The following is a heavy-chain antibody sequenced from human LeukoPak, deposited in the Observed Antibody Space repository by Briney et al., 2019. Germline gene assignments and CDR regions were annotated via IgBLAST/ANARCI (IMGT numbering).Heavy chain of an antibody. V-gene: IGHV5-10-1*01. Sequence: HGESLKISCKASGYSFTSYWISWVRQMPGKGLEWMGRIDPSDSHTNYSPSFQGHVTISADKSISTAYLQWSSMKASDTAMYYCARHVYCSSTSCYAAFDIWGQGTMVTVSS. D-gene: IGHD2-2*01. CDR2: IDPSDSHT. CDR3: ARHVYCSSTSCYAAFDI. CDR1: GYSFTSYW. J-gene: IGHJ3*02.